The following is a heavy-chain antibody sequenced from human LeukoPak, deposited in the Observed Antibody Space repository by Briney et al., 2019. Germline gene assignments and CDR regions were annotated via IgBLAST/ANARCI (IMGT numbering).Heavy chain of an antibody. Sequence: PGRSLRLSCAASGFTLSSYGMHWVRQAPGKGLEWVAVIWYDGSNKYYADSVKGRFTISRDNSKNTLYLQMNSLRAEDTAVYYCARESITTAFDIWGQGTMVTVSS. V-gene: IGHV3-33*01. CDR2: IWYDGSNK. J-gene: IGHJ3*02. CDR1: GFTLSSYG. D-gene: IGHD3-10*01. CDR3: ARESITTAFDI.